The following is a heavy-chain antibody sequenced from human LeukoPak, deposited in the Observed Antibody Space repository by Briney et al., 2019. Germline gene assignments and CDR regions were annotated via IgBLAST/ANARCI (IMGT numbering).Heavy chain of an antibody. V-gene: IGHV3-48*03. J-gene: IGHJ6*04. CDR1: GFTLSTYA. Sequence: GGSLRLSCAASGFTLSTYAMSWVRQTPGKGLEWVSYVSSSGSTIYYADSVKGRFTISRDNAKNSLYLQMNSLRAEDTAVYYCAELGITMIGGVWGKGTTVTISS. D-gene: IGHD3-10*02. CDR2: VSSSGSTI. CDR3: AELGITMIGGV.